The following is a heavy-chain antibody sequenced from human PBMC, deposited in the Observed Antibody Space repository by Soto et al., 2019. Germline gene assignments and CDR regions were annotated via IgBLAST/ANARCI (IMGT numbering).Heavy chain of an antibody. Sequence: PSETLSLTCTVSGGSISSGGYYWSWIRQHPGKGLEWIGYIYYSGSTYYNPSLKSRVTISVDTSKNQFSLKLSSVTAADTAVYYCAREAGDSSSSYPFDYWGQGTLVTVSS. CDR2: IYYSGST. J-gene: IGHJ4*02. V-gene: IGHV4-31*03. CDR1: GGSISSGGYY. CDR3: AREAGDSSSSYPFDY. D-gene: IGHD6-6*01.